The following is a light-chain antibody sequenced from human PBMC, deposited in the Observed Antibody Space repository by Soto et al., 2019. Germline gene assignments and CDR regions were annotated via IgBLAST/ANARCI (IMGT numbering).Light chain of an antibody. V-gene: IGKV1-16*02. CDR2: DAS. J-gene: IGKJ3*01. Sequence: DIQMTQSPSSLSASVGDRVTITCRASQGIRNYLAWFQQKPGKAPKSLIYDASSLHSGVPSKFSGSGSGTDFTLTISSLQPEDFATYYCQQYNTYPCTFGPGTKVEIK. CDR1: QGIRNY. CDR3: QQYNTYPCT.